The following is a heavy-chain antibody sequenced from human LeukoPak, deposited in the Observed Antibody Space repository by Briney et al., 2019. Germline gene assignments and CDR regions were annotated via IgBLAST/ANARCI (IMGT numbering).Heavy chain of an antibody. CDR1: GFIVSSNY. CDR3: ARGPTRGYGDY. V-gene: IGHV3-53*01. Sequence: GGSLRLSCVASGFIVSSNYMSWVRQAPGKGLEWVSIIYSGSSTYYADSVKGRFTISRDNSKNTVFLQMNSLRVEDTAVYYCARGPTRGYGDYWGQGTLATVSS. D-gene: IGHD5-18*01. CDR2: IYSGSST. J-gene: IGHJ4*02.